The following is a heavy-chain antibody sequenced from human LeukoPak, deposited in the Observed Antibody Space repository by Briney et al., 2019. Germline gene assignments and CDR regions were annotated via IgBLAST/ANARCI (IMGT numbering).Heavy chain of an antibody. CDR2: IRYDGSNK. J-gene: IGHJ4*02. CDR3: ARGGSIAARPGYY. D-gene: IGHD6-6*01. V-gene: IGHV3-30*02. Sequence: PGGSLRLSCAASGFTFSSYGMHWVRQAPGKGLEWVAFIRYDGSNKYYADSVRGRFTISRDNSKNTLYLQMNSLRAEDTAVYYCARGGSIAARPGYYWGQGTLVTSPQ. CDR1: GFTFSSYG.